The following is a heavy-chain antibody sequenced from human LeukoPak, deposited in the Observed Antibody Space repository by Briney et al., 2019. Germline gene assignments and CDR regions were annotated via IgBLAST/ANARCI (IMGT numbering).Heavy chain of an antibody. CDR1: GFTISDYW. CDR2: IKQDASER. D-gene: IGHD3-16*01. J-gene: IGHJ5*02. Sequence: PRGSLRLSCAASGFTISDYWMTWVRQAPGKGLEWVANIKQDASERTYVDSVKGRFTISRDNAKNSIFLQMNSLRVEDMATYYCVRDGGTDWYDPWGQGTLVSASS. CDR3: VRDGGTDWYDP. V-gene: IGHV3-7*01.